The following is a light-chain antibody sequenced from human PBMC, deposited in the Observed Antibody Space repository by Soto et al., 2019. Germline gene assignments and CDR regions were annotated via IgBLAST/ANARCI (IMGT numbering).Light chain of an antibody. CDR1: QSLLCPSNKKNY. CDR2: GAS. V-gene: IGKV4-1*01. CDR3: QQYGYPPRT. Sequence: DSVMTQSPEAVAVSLGESATINCKSSQSLLCPSNKKNYLAWYQQKPGQAPRLLIYGASSRATGIPDRFSGSGSGTDFTLTISRLEPEDLAVYYCQQYGYPPRTFGQGPKV. J-gene: IGKJ1*01.